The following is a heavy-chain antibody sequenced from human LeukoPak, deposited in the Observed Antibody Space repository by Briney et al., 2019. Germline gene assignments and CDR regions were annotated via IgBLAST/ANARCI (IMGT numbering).Heavy chain of an antibody. Sequence: GGSLRLSCAASGFTVSSNYMSWVRQAPGKGLEWVSVIYSGGSTYYADSVKGRFTISRDNSKNTLYLQMNSLRAEDTAVYYCARERHSSSWYDGIRAYAFDIWGQGTMVTVSS. J-gene: IGHJ3*02. CDR3: ARERHSSSWYDGIRAYAFDI. CDR2: IYSGGST. V-gene: IGHV3-53*01. CDR1: GFTVSSNY. D-gene: IGHD6-13*01.